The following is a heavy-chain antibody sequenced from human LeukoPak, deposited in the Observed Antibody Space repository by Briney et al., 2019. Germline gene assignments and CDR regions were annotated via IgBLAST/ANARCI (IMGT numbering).Heavy chain of an antibody. CDR1: GYTFTGYY. D-gene: IGHD1-26*01. CDR2: ISAYNGNT. V-gene: IGHV1-18*04. CDR3: ARARSSFDY. J-gene: IGHJ4*02. Sequence: ASVKVSCKASGYTFTGYYMHWVRQAPGQGLEWMGWISAYNGNTNYAQKLQGRVTMTTDTSTSTAYMELRSLRSDDTAVYYCARARSSFDYWGQGTLVTVSS.